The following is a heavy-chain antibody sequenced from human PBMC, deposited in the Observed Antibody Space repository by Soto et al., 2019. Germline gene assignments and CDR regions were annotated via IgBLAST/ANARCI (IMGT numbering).Heavy chain of an antibody. CDR1: GFTFSRYG. D-gene: IGHD2-2*01. Sequence: QVQLVESGGGVVQPGRSLRLSCAASGFTFSRYGMHWVRQAPGKGLEWVAVISYDGSNKYYADSVKGRFTISRDNSKNTQNLQMNSLRAEDTAGYYCAKGPAIVLVPAAMNYCYGMDVWGQGTTVTVSS. CDR3: AKGPAIVLVPAAMNYCYGMDV. J-gene: IGHJ6*02. CDR2: ISYDGSNK. V-gene: IGHV3-30*18.